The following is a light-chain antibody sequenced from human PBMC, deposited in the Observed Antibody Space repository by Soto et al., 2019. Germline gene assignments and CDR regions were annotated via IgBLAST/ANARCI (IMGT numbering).Light chain of an antibody. CDR2: EGY. Sequence: QSALTQPASVSGSPGQSITISCTGTSSDVGNYNLVSWYQHYPGKAPKVMIYEGYKRPSGVSNRFSGSKSGNTASLTISGLQAEDEADYYCCSYAGSSTWVFGGGTKLTVL. V-gene: IGLV2-23*01. CDR1: SSDVGNYNL. CDR3: CSYAGSSTWV. J-gene: IGLJ3*02.